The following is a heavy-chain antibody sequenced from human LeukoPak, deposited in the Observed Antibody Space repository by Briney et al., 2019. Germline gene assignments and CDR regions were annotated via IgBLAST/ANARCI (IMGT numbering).Heavy chain of an antibody. CDR3: ARGSFPVRGVTFAAFDI. V-gene: IGHV4-30-4*01. CDR2: IYYSGST. Sequence: SQTLSLTCTVSGGSISSGDYYWSWIRQPPGKGLEWIGYIYYSGSTYYNPSLKSRVTISVDTSKNQFSLKLSSVTAADTAVYYCARGSFPVRGVTFAAFDIWGQGTMVTVSS. J-gene: IGHJ3*02. D-gene: IGHD3-10*01. CDR1: GGSISSGDYY.